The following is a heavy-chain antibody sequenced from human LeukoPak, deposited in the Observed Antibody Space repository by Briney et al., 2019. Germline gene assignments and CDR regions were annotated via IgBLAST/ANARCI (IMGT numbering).Heavy chain of an antibody. CDR2: IYYSGST. J-gene: IGHJ4*02. Sequence: SETLSLTCTVSGGSLSSSSYYWGWIRQPPGKGLEWIGSIYYSGSTYYNPSLKSRVTISVDTSKNQFSLKLSSVTAADTAVYYCAREVTGTIAMWGQGTLVTVSS. CDR1: GGSLSSSSYY. CDR3: AREVTGTIAM. D-gene: IGHD1-7*01. V-gene: IGHV4-39*07.